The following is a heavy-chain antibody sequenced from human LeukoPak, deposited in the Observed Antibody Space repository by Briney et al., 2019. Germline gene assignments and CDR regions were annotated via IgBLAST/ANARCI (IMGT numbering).Heavy chain of an antibody. Sequence: ASVKVSCTASGYTFTSYGISWVRQAPGQGLEWMGWISAYNGNTNYAQKLQGRVTITTDTSTSTAYMEMRSLRSDDTAVYYCASGYYDILSYLHDSFDIWGQGTMVTVSS. J-gene: IGHJ3*02. CDR2: ISAYNGNT. CDR1: GYTFTSYG. CDR3: ASGYYDILSYLHDSFDI. D-gene: IGHD3-9*01. V-gene: IGHV1-18*04.